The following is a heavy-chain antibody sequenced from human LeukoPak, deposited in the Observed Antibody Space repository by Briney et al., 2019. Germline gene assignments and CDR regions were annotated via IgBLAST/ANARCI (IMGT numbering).Heavy chain of an antibody. CDR2: ISAYNGHT. CDR1: GYSFNTYG. V-gene: IGHV1-18*04. J-gene: IGHJ4*02. D-gene: IGHD6-13*01. CDR3: ARDTDGTAAAGTAS. Sequence: GASVKVSCKASGYSFNTYGIVWMRQAPGQGLEWMGWISAYNGHTNYAQKVQDRVTLTTDTSTSTAYLELTHLRSDDAAVYYCARDTDGTAAAGTASWGQGTLVTVSS.